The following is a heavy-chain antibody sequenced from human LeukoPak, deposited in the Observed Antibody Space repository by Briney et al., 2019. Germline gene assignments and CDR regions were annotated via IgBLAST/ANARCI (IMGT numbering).Heavy chain of an antibody. CDR1: GGSFSGYY. CDR2: INHSGST. J-gene: IGHJ5*02. V-gene: IGHV4-34*01. Sequence: PSETLSLTCAVYGGSFSGYYWSWIRQPPGKGLEWIGEINHSGSTNYNPSLKSRVTISVDTSKNQFSLKLSSVPAADTAVYYCARGGEDIVVVPAARSHWFDPWGQGTLVTVSS. CDR3: ARGGEDIVVVPAARSHWFDP. D-gene: IGHD2-2*01.